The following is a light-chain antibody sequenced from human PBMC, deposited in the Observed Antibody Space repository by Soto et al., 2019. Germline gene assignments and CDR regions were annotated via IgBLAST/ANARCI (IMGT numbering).Light chain of an antibody. V-gene: IGLV4-69*01. CDR2: VNSDGSH. Sequence: QSVLTQSPSASASLGASITLTCTLSSGHTRYAIAWHQQQPDKGPRYLMKVNSDGSHNRGDWIPDRFSGSSSGTERYLTISRLQSEDEADYYCKTWGADFRVFGGGTQLTGL. CDR3: KTWGADFRV. CDR1: SGHTRYA. J-gene: IGLJ3*02.